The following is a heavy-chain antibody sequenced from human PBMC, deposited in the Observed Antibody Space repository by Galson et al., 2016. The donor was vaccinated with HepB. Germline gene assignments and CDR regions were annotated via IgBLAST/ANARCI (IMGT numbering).Heavy chain of an antibody. CDR1: GFTFSNYA. V-gene: IGHV3-23*03. J-gene: IGHJ4*02. Sequence: SLRLSCAASGFTFSNYAMSWVRQAPGKGLEWVSLIYRGGDTYNADSVKGRFTISRDNSKNMVYLQMNSLRAEDTAIYYCATKVSSAKSYGWLDSWGLGTLVTVSS. CDR2: IYRGGDT. D-gene: IGHD5-18*01. CDR3: ATKVSSAKSYGWLDS.